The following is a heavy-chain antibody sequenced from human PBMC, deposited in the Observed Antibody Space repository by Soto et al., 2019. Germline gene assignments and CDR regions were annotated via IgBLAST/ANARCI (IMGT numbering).Heavy chain of an antibody. J-gene: IGHJ4*02. V-gene: IGHV1-69*01. CDR3: ARGVYDFWSGYYGFGGYYFDY. CDR2: IIPIFGTA. Sequence: QVQLVQSGAGVKKPGSSVKVSCKASGGTFSSYAISWVRQAPGQGLEWMGGIIPIFGTANYAQKFQGRVTITADESTSTAYMELSSLRSEDTAVYYCARGVYDFWSGYYGFGGYYFDYWGQGTLVTVSS. CDR1: GGTFSSYA. D-gene: IGHD3-3*01.